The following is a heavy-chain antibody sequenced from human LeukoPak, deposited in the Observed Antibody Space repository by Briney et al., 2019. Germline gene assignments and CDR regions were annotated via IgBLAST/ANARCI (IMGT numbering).Heavy chain of an antibody. CDR1: GFLFSAYS. CDR3: ARGVTEDTGVAQFDS. CDR2: ISYDGTNK. V-gene: IGHV3-30*04. J-gene: IGHJ4*02. Sequence: GGSLRLSCAASGFLFSAYSMHWIRQAPGKGLEWVAVISYDGTNKYYADSVKGRFTISRDSSKNTLYLQVNNLRAEDAAVYYCARGVTEDTGVAQFDSWGQGTLVTVYS. D-gene: IGHD3-3*01.